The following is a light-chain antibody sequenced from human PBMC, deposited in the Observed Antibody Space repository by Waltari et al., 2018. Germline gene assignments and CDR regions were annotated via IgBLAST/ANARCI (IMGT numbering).Light chain of an antibody. CDR1: TGPVTNDNF. J-gene: IGLJ3*02. Sequence: QAVVTQEPSLTVSQGGQVTLTCGSSTGPVTNDNFPYWFQQKPGQAPRALIYDGTNRQSWTPARFSGSLVGGKAALTLSCAQPEDETVYYCLLSYAGARVFGGGTKLTVL. CDR3: LLSYAGARV. V-gene: IGLV7-46*01. CDR2: DGT.